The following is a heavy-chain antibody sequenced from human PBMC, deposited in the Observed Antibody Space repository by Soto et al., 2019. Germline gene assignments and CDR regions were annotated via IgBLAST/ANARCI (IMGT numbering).Heavy chain of an antibody. V-gene: IGHV3-74*01. D-gene: IGHD6-6*01. Sequence: GGSLRLSCAASGFIFSSYWMHWVRQAPGKGLVWVSRINSDGSSTTYADSVKGRFTISRDNAKNTLYLQMNSLRAEDTAIYYCAREPDDSSSYHFYCWGQRTLVIGSS. CDR1: GFIFSSYW. CDR3: AREPDDSSSYHFYC. CDR2: INSDGSST. J-gene: IGHJ4*02.